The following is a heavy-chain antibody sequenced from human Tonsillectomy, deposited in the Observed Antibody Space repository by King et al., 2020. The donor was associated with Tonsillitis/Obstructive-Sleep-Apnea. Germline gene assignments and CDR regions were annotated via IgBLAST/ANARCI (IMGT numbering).Heavy chain of an antibody. CDR3: ARREAGYYYFDY. J-gene: IGHJ4*02. Sequence: VQLVESGGGLVQPGGSLRLSCAASGFTFSSYWMHWVRHAPGKGLVWVSRINSDGSSTSYADSVKGRFTISRDNAKNTLYLQMNSLRAEDTAVYYCARREAGYYYFDYWGQGTLVTVSS. D-gene: IGHD2-15*01. CDR1: GFTFSSYW. CDR2: INSDGSST. V-gene: IGHV3-74*01.